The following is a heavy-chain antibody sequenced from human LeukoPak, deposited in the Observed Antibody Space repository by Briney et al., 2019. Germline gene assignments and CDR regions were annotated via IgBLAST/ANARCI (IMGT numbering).Heavy chain of an antibody. CDR2: ISAYNGNT. Sequence: ASVKVSCKASGYTFTSYGTSWVRQAPGQGLEWMGWISAYNGNTNYAQKLQGRVTMTTDTSTSTAYMELRSLRSDDTAVYYCARAPKRIAAAGYNWFDPWGQGTLVTVSS. J-gene: IGHJ5*02. CDR1: GYTFTSYG. D-gene: IGHD6-13*01. V-gene: IGHV1-18*01. CDR3: ARAPKRIAAAGYNWFDP.